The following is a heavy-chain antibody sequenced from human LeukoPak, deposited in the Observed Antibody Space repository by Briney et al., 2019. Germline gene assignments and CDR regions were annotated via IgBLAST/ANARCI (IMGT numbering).Heavy chain of an antibody. CDR1: GYTFTGYY. CDR2: VNPDNGVT. J-gene: IGHJ4*02. V-gene: IGHV1-2*02. Sequence: ASVEVSCKASGYTFTGYYVNWVRQAPGQGLGWMGWVNPDNGVTHFSQKFQGRVTMTRDTSISTAYMELNRLTSDDTAVYYCARYSVDYGPWFPEFWGQGTLVTVSS. CDR3: ARYSVDYGPWFPEF. D-gene: IGHD1-26*01.